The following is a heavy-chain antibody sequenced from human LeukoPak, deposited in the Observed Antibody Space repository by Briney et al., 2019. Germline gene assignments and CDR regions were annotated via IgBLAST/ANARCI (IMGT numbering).Heavy chain of an antibody. Sequence: SETLSLTCAVYGGSFSGYYWSWIRQPPGKGLEWIGGINHSGSTNYNPSLKSRVTISVDTSKNQFSLKLSSVTAADTAVYYCARDLYYDFWSGYYRYNWFDPWGQGTLVTVSS. V-gene: IGHV4-34*01. CDR1: GGSFSGYY. J-gene: IGHJ5*02. CDR3: ARDLYYDFWSGYYRYNWFDP. CDR2: INHSGST. D-gene: IGHD3-3*01.